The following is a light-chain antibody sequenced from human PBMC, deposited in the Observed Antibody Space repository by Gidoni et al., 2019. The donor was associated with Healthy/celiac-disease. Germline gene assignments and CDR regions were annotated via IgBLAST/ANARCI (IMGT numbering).Light chain of an antibody. J-gene: IGKJ1*01. CDR2: GAS. V-gene: IGKV3-20*01. CDR3: QQYGSSPT. Sequence: EIVLTQSPGTLSLSPGERATLSCRASQSVSSSYLAWYQQKPGQAPRLLIYGASSSATGIPDRFSGSGSGTDFTLTMSRLEPEDFAVYYCQQYGSSPTFGQXTKVEIK. CDR1: QSVSSSY.